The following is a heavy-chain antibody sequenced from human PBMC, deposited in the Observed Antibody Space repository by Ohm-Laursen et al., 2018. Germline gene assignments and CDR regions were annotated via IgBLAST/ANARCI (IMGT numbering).Heavy chain of an antibody. J-gene: IGHJ4*02. V-gene: IGHV2-26*01. CDR1: GFSLSTTRVG. CDR2: IFSPDEK. D-gene: IGHD6-19*01. Sequence: TQTLTLTCTFSGFSLSTTRVGVSWIRQPPGKALEWLGHIFSPDEKSYRTSLRSRLTVSKDTSKSQVVLTMTNMDPVDTATYYCARIRWQWLPYFDYWGQGTLVTVSS. CDR3: ARIRWQWLPYFDY.